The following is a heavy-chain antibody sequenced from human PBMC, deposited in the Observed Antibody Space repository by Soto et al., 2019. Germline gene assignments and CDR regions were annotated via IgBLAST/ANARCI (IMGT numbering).Heavy chain of an antibody. CDR1: GLSFSTHS. CDR3: ARNRDPSSKTHGMDV. V-gene: IGHV3-21*06. Sequence: EVQLVESGGGLVEPGGSLRLSCTPSGLSFSTHSMNWVRQAPGKGLEWVSSISSSSYYIYYADSVKGRFTISRDNAKNTLFLQMTSLRAAATAVYYCARNRDPSSKTHGMDVWGQGTTVTVS. J-gene: IGHJ6*02. CDR2: ISSSSYYI.